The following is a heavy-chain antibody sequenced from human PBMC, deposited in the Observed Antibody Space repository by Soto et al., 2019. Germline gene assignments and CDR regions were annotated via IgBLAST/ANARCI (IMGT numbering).Heavy chain of an antibody. J-gene: IGHJ5*02. CDR3: ARVVRGVVNWFDP. CDR2: IATYNSNR. D-gene: IGHD3-10*01. Sequence: HLVQSGPEVKKPGASVTVSCKTSGDTFTNFGLSWVQQAPGQGLEWMGWIATYNSNRNLAQKFQGRLTLTTDTSTSTAYMELKSLGYDDTAVYYCARVVRGVVNWFDPWGQGTLVTVSS. CDR1: GDTFTNFG. V-gene: IGHV1-18*01.